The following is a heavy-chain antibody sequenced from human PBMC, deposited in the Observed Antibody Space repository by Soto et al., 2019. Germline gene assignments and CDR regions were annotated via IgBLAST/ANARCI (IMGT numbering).Heavy chain of an antibody. CDR1: AFKFSDYY. V-gene: IGHV3-11*01. J-gene: IGHJ4*02. D-gene: IGHD2-15*01. Sequence: GGSLRLSCAASAFKFSDYYMSWVRQAPGKGLEWVSYISGSGDVIYYADSVKGRFTISRDNDKKSVHLQMDTLRAEDTALYYCARAPDCGEGSCYRHFDLWGQGTRVTGSS. CDR3: ARAPDCGEGSCYRHFDL. CDR2: ISGSGDVI.